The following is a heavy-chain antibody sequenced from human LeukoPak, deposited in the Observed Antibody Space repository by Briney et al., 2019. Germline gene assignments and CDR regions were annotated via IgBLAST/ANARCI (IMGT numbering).Heavy chain of an antibody. CDR1: GFMFSRFA. CDR2: ISDDSNYI. Sequence: EKSLRLSCAASGFMFSRFAIHWVRQAPGKGLEWVSSISDDSNYIYYADSVEGRFTISRDNAKNSLYLQMNSLRAEDTAVYYCANHLACGSTSCPPFDYWGQGTLVTVSS. CDR3: ANHLACGSTSCPPFDY. V-gene: IGHV3-21*01. J-gene: IGHJ4*02. D-gene: IGHD2-2*01.